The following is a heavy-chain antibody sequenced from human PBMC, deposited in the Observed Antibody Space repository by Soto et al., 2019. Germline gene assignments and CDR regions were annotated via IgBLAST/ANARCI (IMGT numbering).Heavy chain of an antibody. D-gene: IGHD3-9*01. Sequence: QVQLVESGGGVVQPGRSLRLSCAASGFTFSSYGMHWVRQAPGKGLEWVAVIWYDGSNKYYADSVKGRFTISRDNSKNTLYLQMNSLRAEDTAVYYCAREAYDILTGYYNGGLKSYYFDYWGQGTLVTVSS. CDR2: IWYDGSNK. CDR3: AREAYDILTGYYNGGLKSYYFDY. CDR1: GFTFSSYG. V-gene: IGHV3-33*01. J-gene: IGHJ4*02.